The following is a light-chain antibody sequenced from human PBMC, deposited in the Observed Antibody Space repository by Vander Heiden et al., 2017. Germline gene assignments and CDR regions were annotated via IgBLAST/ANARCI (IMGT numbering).Light chain of an antibody. V-gene: IGLV3-1*01. Sequence: SYELTQPLAVTVYPRQTASIHCSGDKLGDKYACWYQQKPGQSLVLVIYQDSKRSSGIPERFSGSNAGNTATLTISGTQAMDEADYDCQAWDSSTVVFGGGTKLTVL. CDR3: QAWDSSTVV. J-gene: IGLJ2*01. CDR2: QDS. CDR1: KLGDKY.